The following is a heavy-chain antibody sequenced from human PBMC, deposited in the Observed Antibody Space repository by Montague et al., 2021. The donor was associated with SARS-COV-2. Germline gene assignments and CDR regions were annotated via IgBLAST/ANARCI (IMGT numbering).Heavy chain of an antibody. CDR2: IYSSGRT. D-gene: IGHD3-10*01. CDR1: GFTVSSNY. CDR3: ARDFGESRDH. J-gene: IGHJ4*02. Sequence: SLRLSCAASGFTVSSNYMSWVRQAPGKGLEWVSLIYSSGRTSYADSVKGRFTMSRDNSKNTLYLQMNSLRAEDTAFYYCARDFGESRDHWGQGTLVTVSS. V-gene: IGHV3-53*01.